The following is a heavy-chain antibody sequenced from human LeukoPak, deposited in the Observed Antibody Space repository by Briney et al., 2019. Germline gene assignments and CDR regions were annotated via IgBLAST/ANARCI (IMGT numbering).Heavy chain of an antibody. CDR1: GFTFSSYW. CDR2: INNDGSST. Sequence: GGSLRLSCAASGFTFSSYWMHWVRQAPGEGLVWVSRINNDGSSTNYADSVKGRFTISRDNAKSTLYLQMNSLRAEDTAVYYCARDDGLTFDYWGQATLVTVSS. CDR3: ARDDGLTFDY. V-gene: IGHV3-74*01. D-gene: IGHD3/OR15-3a*01. J-gene: IGHJ4*02.